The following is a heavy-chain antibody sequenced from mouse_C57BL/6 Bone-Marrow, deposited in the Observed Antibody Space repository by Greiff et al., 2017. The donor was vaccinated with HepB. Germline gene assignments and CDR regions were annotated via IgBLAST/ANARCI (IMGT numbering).Heavy chain of an antibody. CDR1: GFTFTDYY. V-gene: IGHV7-3*01. CDR3: ARGGYYYGSMDY. CDR2: IRNKANGYTT. D-gene: IGHD1-1*01. Sequence: EVKVVESGGGLVQPGGSLSLSCAASGFTFTDYYMSWVRQPPGKALEWLGFIRNKANGYTTEYSASVKGRFTISRDNSQSILYLQMNALRAEDSATYYCARGGYYYGSMDYWGQGTTLTVSS. J-gene: IGHJ2*01.